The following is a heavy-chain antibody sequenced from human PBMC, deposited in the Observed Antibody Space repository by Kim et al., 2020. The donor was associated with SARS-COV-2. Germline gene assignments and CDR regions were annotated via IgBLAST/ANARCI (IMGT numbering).Heavy chain of an antibody. D-gene: IGHD2-2*01. CDR2: ISYDGSNK. J-gene: IGHJ3*02. CDR3: AKDRSSGYLYAFDI. CDR1: GFTFSSYG. V-gene: IGHV3-30*18. Sequence: GGSLRLSCAASGFTFSSYGMHWVRQAPGKGLEWVAVISYDGSNKYYADSVKGRFTISRDNSKNTLYLQMNSLRAEDTAVYYCAKDRSSGYLYAFDIWGQGTMVTVSS.